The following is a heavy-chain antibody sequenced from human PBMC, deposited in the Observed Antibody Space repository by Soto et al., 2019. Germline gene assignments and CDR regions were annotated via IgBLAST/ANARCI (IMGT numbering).Heavy chain of an antibody. D-gene: IGHD3-10*01. J-gene: IGHJ6*02. CDR2: INHSGST. CDR1: GGSFSGYY. CDR3: ARPYGSGSYYTYYYHGMDV. V-gene: IGHV4-34*01. Sequence: SETLSLTCAVYGGSFSGYYWSWIRQPPGKGLEWIGEINHSGSTNYNPSLKSRVTISVDTSKNQFSLKLSSVTAADTAVYYCARPYGSGSYYTYYYHGMDVWGQGTTVTVSS.